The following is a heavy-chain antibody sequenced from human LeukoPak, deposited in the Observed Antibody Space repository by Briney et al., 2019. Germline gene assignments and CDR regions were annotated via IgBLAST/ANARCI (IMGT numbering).Heavy chain of an antibody. CDR2: ISYDGSNK. Sequence: GGSLRLSCAASGFTFSSYGMHWVRQAPGKGLEWVAVISYDGSNKYYADSVKGRFTISRDNSKNTLYLQMNSLRAEDTAVYYCAKDSYDSSGYYGPYLGCWGQGTLVTVYS. CDR1: GFTFSSYG. CDR3: AKDSYDSSGYYGPYLGC. J-gene: IGHJ4*02. D-gene: IGHD3-22*01. V-gene: IGHV3-30*18.